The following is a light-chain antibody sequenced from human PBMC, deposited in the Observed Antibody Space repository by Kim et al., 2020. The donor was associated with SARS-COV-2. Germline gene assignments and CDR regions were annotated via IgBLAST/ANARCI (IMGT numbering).Light chain of an antibody. Sequence: ENVLTQSPGTLSLSPGERATLSCRASQSVSSTYLAWYQQKPGQAPRLLIYGASSRATGIPDRFSGSGSGTDFTLTISRLEPEDFAVYYCQFYGLPPYSFGQGTKLEI. CDR1: QSVSSTY. CDR3: QFYGLPPYS. J-gene: IGKJ2*03. CDR2: GAS. V-gene: IGKV3-20*01.